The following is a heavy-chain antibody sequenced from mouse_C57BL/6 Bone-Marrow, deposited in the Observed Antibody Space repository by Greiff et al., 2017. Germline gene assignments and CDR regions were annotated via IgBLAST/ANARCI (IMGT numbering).Heavy chain of an antibody. CDR3: ARRGAAGDCDV. V-gene: IGHV5-9*01. CDR2: ISGGGGNT. D-gene: IGHD6-1*01. J-gene: IGHJ1*03. CDR1: GFTFSSYT. Sequence: EVQLVESGGGLVKPGGSLKLSCAASGFTFSSYTMSWVRQTPEKRLEWVATISGGGGNTYYPDSVKGRFTMSRDNAKNTLYLQMSSLRSEDTALYYCARRGAAGDCDVWGTGTTVTVSS.